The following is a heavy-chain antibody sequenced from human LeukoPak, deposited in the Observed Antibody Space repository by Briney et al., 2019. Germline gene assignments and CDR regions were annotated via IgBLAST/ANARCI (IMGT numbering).Heavy chain of an antibody. CDR2: IYYSGSA. V-gene: IGHV4-59*12. Sequence: SETLSLTCTVSGGSISTYYWSWIRQPPGKGLEWIGYIYYSGSAKYNPSLKSRVTISVDTSKNQFSLKLSSVTAADTAVYYCARGANWGSPDYWGQGTLVTVSS. J-gene: IGHJ4*02. D-gene: IGHD7-27*01. CDR1: GGSISTYY. CDR3: ARGANWGSPDY.